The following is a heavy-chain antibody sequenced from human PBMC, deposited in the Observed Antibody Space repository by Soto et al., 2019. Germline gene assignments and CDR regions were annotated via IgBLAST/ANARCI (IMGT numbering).Heavy chain of an antibody. CDR2: ISFDGSKK. D-gene: IGHD3-10*01. CDR3: ARELGGLWFGELLFDY. Sequence: PGGSLRLSCAASGFTLSSYAMHWVRQAPGKGLEWVALISFDGSKKYYADSVKGRFTISRDNSKDTVYLQMNSLRADDTALYYCARELGGLWFGELLFDYWGKGTLVTVAS. J-gene: IGHJ4*02. CDR1: GFTLSSYA. V-gene: IGHV3-30-3*01.